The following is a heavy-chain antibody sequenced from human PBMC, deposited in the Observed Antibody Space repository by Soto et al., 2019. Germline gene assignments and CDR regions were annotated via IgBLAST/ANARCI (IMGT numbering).Heavy chain of an antibody. J-gene: IGHJ4*02. Sequence: SETLSLTCAVSGGSISSGGYSWSWIRQPPGKGLEWIGYIYHSGSTYYNPSLKSRVTISVDRSKNQFSLKLSSVTAADTAVYYCARGPPFHWGQRTLVTVSS. CDR3: ARGPPFH. CDR1: GGSISSGGYS. V-gene: IGHV4-30-2*01. D-gene: IGHD3-16*01. CDR2: IYHSGST.